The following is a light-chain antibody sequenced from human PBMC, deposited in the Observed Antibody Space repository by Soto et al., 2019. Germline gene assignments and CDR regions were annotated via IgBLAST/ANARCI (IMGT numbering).Light chain of an antibody. J-gene: IGKJ2*01. CDR2: DAS. V-gene: IGKV3-20*01. CDR1: QRVSSRN. Sequence: EIVLTQSPGTLSLSPRERATLSCRASQRVSSRNLAWYQQKPGQAPRLLIYDASSRATGIPDRFSGSGSVTEFTLTINRLESEDFAVYFCQQYSDLPYTFGQGTKLEVK. CDR3: QQYSDLPYT.